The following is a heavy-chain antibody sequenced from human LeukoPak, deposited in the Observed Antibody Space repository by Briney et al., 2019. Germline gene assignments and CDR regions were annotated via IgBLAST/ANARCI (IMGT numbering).Heavy chain of an antibody. D-gene: IGHD3-3*01. CDR2: KIPIFGTA. Sequence: SVKLSCKASVGTFSSYAISWVRQAPGQGREWMGGKIPIFGTANYAQKFQGRVTLAEDESTSTAYMELSSLRSEDTAVYYCASLGSGYYPFSVDYWGQGTLVTVSS. V-gene: IGHV1-69*01. CDR3: ASLGSGYYPFSVDY. J-gene: IGHJ4*02. CDR1: VGTFSSYA.